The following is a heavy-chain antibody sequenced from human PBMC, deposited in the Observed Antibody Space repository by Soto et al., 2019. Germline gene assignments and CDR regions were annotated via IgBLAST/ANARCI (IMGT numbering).Heavy chain of an antibody. CDR1: GYNFATYW. CDR2: IYPRDSDT. D-gene: IGHD3-10*01. Sequence: EVQLVQSGAEVKKPGESLPISCKASGYNFATYWVGWVRQMPGEGLEWMGIIYPRDSDTRYSPSVQGHVTISADKSINTAYLQWSSLQASDTAMYYCARQTPSGTQRYFDYWGQGTLVTVSS. V-gene: IGHV5-51*01. J-gene: IGHJ4*02. CDR3: ARQTPSGTQRYFDY.